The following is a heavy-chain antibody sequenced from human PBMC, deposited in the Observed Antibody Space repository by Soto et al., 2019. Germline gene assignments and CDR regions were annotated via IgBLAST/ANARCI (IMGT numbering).Heavy chain of an antibody. CDR3: AKNQGVELVPLATVDWFDP. D-gene: IGHD1-26*01. CDR1: GFIFENFG. J-gene: IGHJ5*02. CDR2: ISGSGFKK. V-gene: IGHV3-23*01. Sequence: EVVLLESGGGLEQPGGSLRLSCAASGFIFENFGMSWVRQAPGKGLEWISSISGSGFKKYYADSVKGRFTISRDNSKSTVYLELNNLSAEDTAEYHCAKNQGVELVPLATVDWFDPWGQGSVVSVSS.